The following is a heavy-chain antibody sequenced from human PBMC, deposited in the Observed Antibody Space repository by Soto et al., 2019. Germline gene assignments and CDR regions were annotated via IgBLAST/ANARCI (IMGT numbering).Heavy chain of an antibody. Sequence: ASVKVSCKAAGYTFTSYDMHWVRQAPGQGLEWMGIINPSGGSTSYAQKFQGRVTMTRDTSTSTVYMELSSLRSEDTAVYYCARVVTYFYDSSGGYDAFAIRAQGTMVLVSS. D-gene: IGHD3-22*01. CDR1: GYTFTSYD. V-gene: IGHV1-46*01. CDR2: INPSGGST. J-gene: IGHJ3*02. CDR3: ARVVTYFYDSSGGYDAFAI.